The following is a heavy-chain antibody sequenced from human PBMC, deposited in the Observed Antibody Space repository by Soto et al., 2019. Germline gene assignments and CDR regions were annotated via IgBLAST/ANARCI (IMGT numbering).Heavy chain of an antibody. V-gene: IGHV1-18*04. Sequence: ASVKVSFKASGCTFTSYGISWVRQAPGQGLEWMGWVSAYNGNTNYAQKLQGRVTMTTDTSTSTAYMELRSLRSDDTAVYYCARAQYCSGGSCRFIPRVQGKFYYYGMDVWGQGTTVTVSS. CDR3: ARAQYCSGGSCRFIPRVQGKFYYYGMDV. CDR1: GCTFTSYG. D-gene: IGHD2-15*01. CDR2: VSAYNGNT. J-gene: IGHJ6*02.